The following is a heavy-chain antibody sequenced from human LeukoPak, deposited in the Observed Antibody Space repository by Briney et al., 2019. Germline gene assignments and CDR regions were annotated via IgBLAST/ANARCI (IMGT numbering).Heavy chain of an antibody. CDR1: GGSISSGGYY. CDR2: IYYSGST. J-gene: IGHJ4*02. Sequence: TLSLTCTVSGGSISSGGYYWSWIRQHPGKGLEWIGYIYYSGSTYYNPSLKSRVTISVDTSKNQFSLKLSSVTAADTAVYYCARSGYSSTPWYFDYWGQGTLVTVSS. V-gene: IGHV4-31*03. CDR3: ARSGYSSTPWYFDY. D-gene: IGHD5-18*01.